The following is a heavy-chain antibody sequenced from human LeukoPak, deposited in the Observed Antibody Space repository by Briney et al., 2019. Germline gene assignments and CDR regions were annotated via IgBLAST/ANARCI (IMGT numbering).Heavy chain of an antibody. D-gene: IGHD6-13*01. CDR1: GFTFSSYS. Sequence: GGSLRLSCAASGFTFSSYSMNWHRQAPGKGLEWVSSISSSSSYIYYADSVEGRFTISRHNAKNSLYLQMNSLRAEDTAVYYCARDLVGYSSRDSDYWGQGTLVTVSS. V-gene: IGHV3-21*01. J-gene: IGHJ4*02. CDR2: ISSSSSYI. CDR3: ARDLVGYSSRDSDY.